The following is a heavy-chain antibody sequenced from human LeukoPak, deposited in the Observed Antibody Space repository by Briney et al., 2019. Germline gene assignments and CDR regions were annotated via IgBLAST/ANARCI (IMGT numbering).Heavy chain of an antibody. J-gene: IGHJ5*01. CDR3: ARKWWENWFDS. Sequence: GGSLRLSCAVSGFTFSNEAMGWVRQLRGGGLEWVSTISPGGGTTYYAESMKGRFTISRDNSKSTLYLEMNSLRVEDTAVYYCARKWWENWFDSWGQGALVTVSS. V-gene: IGHV3-23*01. D-gene: IGHD2-15*01. CDR1: GFTFSNEA. CDR2: ISPGGGTT.